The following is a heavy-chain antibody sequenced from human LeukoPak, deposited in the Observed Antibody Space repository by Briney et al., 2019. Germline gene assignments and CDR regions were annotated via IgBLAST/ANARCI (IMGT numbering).Heavy chain of an antibody. D-gene: IGHD5-12*01. CDR1: GGSFSGYY. CDR3: ARVGVATISSYFDY. J-gene: IGHJ4*02. Sequence: SETLSLTCAVYGGSFSGYYWSWIRQPPGKGLEWIGEINHSGSTNYNPYLKSRVTISVDTSKNQFSLKLSSVTAADTAVYYCARVGVATISSYFDYWGQGTLVTVSS. CDR2: INHSGST. V-gene: IGHV4-34*01.